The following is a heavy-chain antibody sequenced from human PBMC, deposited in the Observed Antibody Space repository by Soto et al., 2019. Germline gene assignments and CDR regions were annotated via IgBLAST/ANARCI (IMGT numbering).Heavy chain of an antibody. CDR3: ARRRGVRGVIISYYYGMDV. CDR1: GGSISSSTDY. CDR2: IYYSGST. Sequence: SETLSLTCTVSGGSISSSTDYWGWIRQPPGKGLEWIGSIYYSGSTYYNPSLKSRVTISVDTSKNQFSLKLSSVTAADTAVYYCARRRGVRGVIISYYYGMDVWGQGTTVT. J-gene: IGHJ6*02. D-gene: IGHD3-10*01. V-gene: IGHV4-39*01.